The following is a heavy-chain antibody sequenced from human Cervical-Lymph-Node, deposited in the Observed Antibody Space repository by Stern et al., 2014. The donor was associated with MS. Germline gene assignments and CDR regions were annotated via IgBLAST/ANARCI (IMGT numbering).Heavy chain of an antibody. D-gene: IGHD2-2*01. V-gene: IGHV2-70*15. CDR2: SDWGDDK. J-gene: IGHJ6*02. CDR1: GFSLNTPGMC. Sequence: QVPLRESGPALVRPTQTLTLTCTFSGFSLNTPGMCVTWIRQPPGKALEWLARSDWGDDKYYSTSLKTRLTVSKDTSKNQVVLRMTNMDPVDTATYYCARLEVPTSPGFHYYYYAMDVWGQGTTVTVSS. CDR3: ARLEVPTSPGFHYYYYAMDV.